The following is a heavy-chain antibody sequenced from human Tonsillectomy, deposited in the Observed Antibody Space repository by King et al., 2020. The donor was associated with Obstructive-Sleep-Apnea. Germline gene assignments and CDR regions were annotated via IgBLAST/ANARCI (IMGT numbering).Heavy chain of an antibody. Sequence: VQLVESGGGVVQPGRSLRLSCSASGFTFSTYAIHWVRQAPGKGLEWVAVISYDGSNKYYADSVKGRFTISRDNSKNTLSLQMNSLRVEDTAVYYCARDDIATMGEYFQHWGQGTLVTLSS. J-gene: IGHJ1*01. V-gene: IGHV3-30*04. CDR3: ARDDIATMGEYFQH. CDR1: GFTFSTYA. CDR2: ISYDGSNK. D-gene: IGHD5-24*01.